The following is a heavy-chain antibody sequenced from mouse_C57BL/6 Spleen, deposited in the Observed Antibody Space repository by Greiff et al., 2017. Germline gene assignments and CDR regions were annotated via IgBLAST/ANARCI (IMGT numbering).Heavy chain of an antibody. CDR3: TGTAQASSFAY. J-gene: IGHJ3*01. CDR1: GFNIKDDY. D-gene: IGHD3-2*02. V-gene: IGHV14-4*01. CDR2: IDPENGDT. Sequence: EVQLQQSGAELVRPGASVKLSCTASGFNIKDDYMHWVKQRPEQGLEWIGWIDPENGDTEDASKFQGKATITADTSSNTAYLQLSSLTSEDTAVYYCTGTAQASSFAYWGQGTLVTVSA.